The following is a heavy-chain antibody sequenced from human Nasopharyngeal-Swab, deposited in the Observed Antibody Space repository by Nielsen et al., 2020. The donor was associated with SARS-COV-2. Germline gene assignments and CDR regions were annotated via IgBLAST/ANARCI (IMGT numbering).Heavy chain of an antibody. CDR2: IYHSGST. V-gene: IGHV4-4*02. J-gene: IGHJ4*02. D-gene: IGHD5-12*01. CDR3: ARVGIGYGFDY. Sequence: GSLRLSCAVSGGSISSSNWWSWVRQPPGKGLEWIGEIYHSGSTNYNPSLKSRVTISVDKSKNQFSLKLSSVTAADTAVYYCARVGIGYGFDYWGQGTLVTVSS. CDR1: GGSISSSNW.